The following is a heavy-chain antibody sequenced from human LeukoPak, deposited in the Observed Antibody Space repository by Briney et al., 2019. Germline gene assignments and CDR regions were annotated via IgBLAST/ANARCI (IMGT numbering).Heavy chain of an antibody. J-gene: IGHJ6*03. CDR2: INSDGSST. CDR3: AKDRCSNGVGCYYYYMDV. V-gene: IGHV3-74*01. D-gene: IGHD2-8*01. Sequence: GGSLRLSCAASGFTFSSYWMHWVRQAPGKGLVWVSRINSDGSSTTYADSVKGRFTISRDNAMNILYLQMNSLRAEDTAVYYCAKDRCSNGVGCYYYYMDVWGKGTTVTISS. CDR1: GFTFSSYW.